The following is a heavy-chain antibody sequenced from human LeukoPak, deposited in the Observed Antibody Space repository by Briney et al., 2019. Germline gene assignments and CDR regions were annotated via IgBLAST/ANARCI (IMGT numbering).Heavy chain of an antibody. J-gene: IGHJ3*02. V-gene: IGHV3-23*01. CDR3: AKDLYDYVWGSYRYGAFDI. CDR2: ISGSGGST. D-gene: IGHD3-16*02. Sequence: GGSLRLSCAASGFTFSSYAMSWVRQAPGKGLEWVSAISGSGGSTYYADSVKGRFTISRDNSKNTLYLQMYSLRAEDTAVYYCAKDLYDYVWGSYRYGAFDIWGQGTMVTVSS. CDR1: GFTFSSYA.